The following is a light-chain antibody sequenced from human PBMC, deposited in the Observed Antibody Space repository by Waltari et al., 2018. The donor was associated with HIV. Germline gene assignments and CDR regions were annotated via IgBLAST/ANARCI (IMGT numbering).Light chain of an antibody. J-gene: IGLJ1*01. CDR1: NSDIGGHNS. V-gene: IGLV2-14*01. Sequence: QSALTQPASVSGSPGQSITISCTGTNSDIGGHNSVSWYQQHPGKAPKLILYDVRNRPSGVSNRFSGSKSGNTASLTISGLQAEDEADYYCKSSTTRSTPCVFGSGTKVTVL. CDR2: DVR. CDR3: KSSTTRSTPCV.